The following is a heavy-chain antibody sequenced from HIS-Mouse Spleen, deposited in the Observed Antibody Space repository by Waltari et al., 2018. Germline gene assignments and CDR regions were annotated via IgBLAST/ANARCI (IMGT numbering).Heavy chain of an antibody. CDR1: GGSFSSYA. CDR2: IIPIFGTA. Sequence: QVQLVQSGAEVKKPGSSVKVSCKASGGSFSSYAISWVRQAPGQGLERTGGIIPIFGTANYAQKFNGRVTITADESTSTAYMELSSLRSEDTAVYYCARENYSGSYSFDYWGQGTLVTVSS. CDR3: ARENYSGSYSFDY. V-gene: IGHV1-69*01. J-gene: IGHJ4*02. D-gene: IGHD1-26*01.